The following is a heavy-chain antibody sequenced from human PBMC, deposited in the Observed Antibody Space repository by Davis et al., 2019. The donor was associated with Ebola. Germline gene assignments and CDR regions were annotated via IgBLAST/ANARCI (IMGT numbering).Heavy chain of an antibody. D-gene: IGHD3-10*01. CDR3: TLGSYYDY. CDR2: IRCKAYGGTT. V-gene: IGHV3-49*03. J-gene: IGHJ4*02. Sequence: PGGSLRLSCTASGFTSGDYAMSWFRQAPGKGLEWVGFIRCKAYGGTTEYAASVKGRFTISRDESKSIAYLQMNSLKTEDTAVYYCTLGSYYDYWGQGTLVTVSS. CDR1: GFTSGDYA.